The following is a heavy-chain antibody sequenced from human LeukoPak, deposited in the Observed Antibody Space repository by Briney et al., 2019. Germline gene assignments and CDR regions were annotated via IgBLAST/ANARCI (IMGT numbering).Heavy chain of an antibody. D-gene: IGHD3-10*01. Sequence: PRGSLRLSCAASGFTFDDYAMHWVRQAPGKGLEWVSGISWNSGSIGYADSVKGRFTISRDNAKNSLYLQMNSLRAEDTALYYCAKDPRFGELLPIYYFDYWGQGTLVTVSS. J-gene: IGHJ4*02. CDR3: AKDPRFGELLPIYYFDY. CDR2: ISWNSGSI. CDR1: GFTFDDYA. V-gene: IGHV3-9*01.